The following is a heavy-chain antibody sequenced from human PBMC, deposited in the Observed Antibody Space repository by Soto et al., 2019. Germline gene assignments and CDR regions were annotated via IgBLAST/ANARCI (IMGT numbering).Heavy chain of an antibody. CDR2: IDPSDSYT. J-gene: IGHJ6*02. V-gene: IGHV5-10-1*01. CDR3: ARLGYCDSTTCGEKAYYGMDV. Sequence: PGESLKISCKGSGYSFSSYWISWVRQVPGKGLEWMGRIDPSDSYTNYSPSFQGHITISADKSISTAFLQWSSLKAPDTAMYYCARLGYCDSTTCGEKAYYGMDVWGQGTTVTVSS. CDR1: GYSFSSYW. D-gene: IGHD2-2*01.